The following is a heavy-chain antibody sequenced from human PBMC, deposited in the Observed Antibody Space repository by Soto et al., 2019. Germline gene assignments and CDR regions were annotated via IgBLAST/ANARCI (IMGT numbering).Heavy chain of an antibody. J-gene: IGHJ5*02. Sequence: QVQLQQWGAGLLKPSETLSLTCAVYGGSFSGYYWSWIRQPPGKGLEWIGEINHSGSTNYNPSLKSRVTISVDTSKNQFALKLSSVTAADTAVYYCARVRRIPGTTFKVRWFDPWGQGTLVTVSS. CDR1: GGSFSGYY. CDR2: INHSGST. V-gene: IGHV4-34*01. D-gene: IGHD1-7*01. CDR3: ARVRRIPGTTFKVRWFDP.